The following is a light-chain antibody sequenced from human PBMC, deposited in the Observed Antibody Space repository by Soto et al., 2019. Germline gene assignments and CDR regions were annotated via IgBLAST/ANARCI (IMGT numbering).Light chain of an antibody. Sequence: SYELTQLLSVSVALVRTATITCGGNNIGGKNVHWYQQKPGQAVVLVIYRDYNRPSGSPERFSGSNSGLTATLTISRVQPRDEADYYCQVWDNKGYVFGTETKGTVL. J-gene: IGLJ1*01. V-gene: IGLV3-9*01. CDR2: RDY. CDR1: NIGGKN. CDR3: QVWDNKGYV.